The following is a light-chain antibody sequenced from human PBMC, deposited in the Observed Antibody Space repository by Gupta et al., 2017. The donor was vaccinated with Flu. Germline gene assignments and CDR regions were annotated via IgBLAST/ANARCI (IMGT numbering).Light chain of an antibody. CDR1: QDISNN. Sequence: GDRVTIACRASQDISNNLAWYQQKPGKVPKLLIFRASTLHSGVPSRFSGSGSGPDFTLTISSLQPEDVATYYCQKYNSALWPFGQGTKVEIK. CDR3: QKYNSALWP. V-gene: IGKV1-27*01. CDR2: RAS. J-gene: IGKJ1*01.